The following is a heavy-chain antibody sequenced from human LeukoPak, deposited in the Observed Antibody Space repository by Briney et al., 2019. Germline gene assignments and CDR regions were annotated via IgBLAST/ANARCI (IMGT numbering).Heavy chain of an antibody. D-gene: IGHD3-22*01. CDR3: ARDTGVSGYDAFDI. V-gene: IGHV4-59*01. CDR2: IYYSGST. CDR1: GGSISSYY. Sequence: TSETLSLTCTVSGGSISSYYWSWIRQPPGKGLEWIGYIYYSGSTNYNPSLKSRVTISVDTSKNQFSLKLSSVTAADTAVYYCARDTGVSGYDAFDIWGQGTMVTVSS. J-gene: IGHJ3*02.